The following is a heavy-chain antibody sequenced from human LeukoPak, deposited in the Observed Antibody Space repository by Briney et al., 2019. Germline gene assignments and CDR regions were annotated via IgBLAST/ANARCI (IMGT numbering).Heavy chain of an antibody. D-gene: IGHD3-10*01. J-gene: IGHJ5*02. V-gene: IGHV4-30-2*01. CDR2: IYHSGST. Sequence: SETLSLTCAVSGGSISSGGYSWSWIRQPPGKGLEWIGNIYHSGSTYYNPSLKSRVTISVDRSKNQFSLKLSSVTAADTAVYYCARGYYGSGGNYNWFDPWGQGTLVTVSS. CDR3: ARGYYGSGGNYNWFDP. CDR1: GGSISSGGYS.